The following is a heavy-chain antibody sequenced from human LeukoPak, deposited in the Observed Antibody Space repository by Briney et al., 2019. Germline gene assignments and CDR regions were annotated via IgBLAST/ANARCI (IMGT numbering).Heavy chain of an antibody. V-gene: IGHV3-21*04. Sequence: GGSLRLSCAASGFTFNSYSMNWVRQAPGKGLEWVSSINSGNSNIYYADSVRGRFTISRDNAKNLLYLQMNSLRAEDTAVYYCARGRATMVRGVIISWFDPWGQGTLVTVSS. CDR2: INSGNSNI. CDR1: GFTFNSYS. D-gene: IGHD3-10*01. CDR3: ARGRATMVRGVIISWFDP. J-gene: IGHJ5*02.